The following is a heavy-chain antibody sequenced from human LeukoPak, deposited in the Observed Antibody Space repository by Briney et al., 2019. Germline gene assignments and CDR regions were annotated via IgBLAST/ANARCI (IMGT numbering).Heavy chain of an antibody. CDR1: GFTFSDYY. Sequence: GGSLRLSCAASGFTFSDYYMSWIRQAPGKGLEWVSYISSSGSTIYYADSVKGRFTISRDNAKNSLYLQMNSLRADDTAVYYCARDPTPTQLWFRGTFDYWGQGALVTVSS. CDR2: ISSSGSTI. D-gene: IGHD5-18*01. V-gene: IGHV3-11*04. J-gene: IGHJ4*02. CDR3: ARDPTPTQLWFRGTFDY.